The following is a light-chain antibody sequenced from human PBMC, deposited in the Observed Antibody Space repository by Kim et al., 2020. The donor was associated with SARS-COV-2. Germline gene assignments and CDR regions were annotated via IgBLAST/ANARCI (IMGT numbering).Light chain of an antibody. CDR1: SSDVGGYNY. CDR2: DVS. J-gene: IGLJ3*02. V-gene: IGLV2-14*04. Sequence: SITISCTGTSSDVGGYNYVSWYQPHPGKAPKLMIYDVSKRPSGVSNRFSGSKSGNTASLTISGLQAEDEADYYCSSYTSSSTPWVFGGGTKLTVL. CDR3: SSYTSSSTPWV.